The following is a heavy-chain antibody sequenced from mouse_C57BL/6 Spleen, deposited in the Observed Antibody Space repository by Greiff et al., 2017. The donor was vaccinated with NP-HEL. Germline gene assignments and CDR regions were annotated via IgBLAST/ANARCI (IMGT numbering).Heavy chain of an antibody. CDR1: GFNIKDYY. CDR3: TTDYYGSSYGEVDY. V-gene: IGHV14-1*01. D-gene: IGHD1-1*01. J-gene: IGHJ4*01. Sequence: VQLQQSGAELVRPGASVKLSCTASGFNIKDYYMHWVKQRPEQGLEWIGRIDPEDGDTEYAPKFQGKATMTADTSSNTAYLQLSSLTSEDTAVYYCTTDYYGSSYGEVDYWGQGTSVTVSS. CDR2: IDPEDGDT.